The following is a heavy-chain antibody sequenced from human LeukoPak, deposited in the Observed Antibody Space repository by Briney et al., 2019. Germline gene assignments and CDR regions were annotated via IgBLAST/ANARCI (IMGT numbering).Heavy chain of an antibody. CDR2: IYTSGSP. J-gene: IGHJ3*02. Sequence: SETLSLTCTVSGGSVSSGSSYWSWVRQPAGRGLECIGRIYTSGSPNYNPSLKNRVSILMDTSKNQFSLKLSSVTAADTAVYYCARDTNGSGSYFIGAAAFDIWGQGTMVTVSS. V-gene: IGHV4-61*02. D-gene: IGHD3-10*01. CDR3: ARDTNGSGSYFIGAAAFDI. CDR1: GGSVSSGSSY.